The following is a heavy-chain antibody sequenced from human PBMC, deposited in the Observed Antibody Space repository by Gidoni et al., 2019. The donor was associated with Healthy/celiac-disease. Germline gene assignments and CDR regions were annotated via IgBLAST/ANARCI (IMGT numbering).Heavy chain of an antibody. D-gene: IGHD1-26*01. CDR2: IDSGGST. CDR3: ARPQVVGATEGDY. V-gene: IGHV3-53*02. J-gene: IGHJ4*02. CDR1: GFTVSSNY. Sequence: EVQLVETGGGLIQPGGSLRLSCAASGFTVSSNYMSWVRQAPGKGLEWVSVIDSGGSTYYADSVKGRFTISRDNSKNTLYLQMNSLRAEDTAVYYCARPQVVGATEGDYWGQGTLVTVSS.